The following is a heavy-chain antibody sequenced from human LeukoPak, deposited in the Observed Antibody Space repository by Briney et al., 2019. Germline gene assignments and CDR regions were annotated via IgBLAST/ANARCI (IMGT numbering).Heavy chain of an antibody. V-gene: IGHV4-39*07. CDR3: ARIKGYSSGWYGYYFDF. Sequence: PSETLSLTCTVSSGSISSSSYYWDWIRQPPGKGLEWIGSIYYTGSTYYNSSLKSRVTISVDTSKNQFSLKLSSVTAADTAVYYCARIKGYSSGWYGYYFDFWGQGTLVTVSS. CDR1: SGSISSSSYY. D-gene: IGHD6-19*01. CDR2: IYYTGST. J-gene: IGHJ4*02.